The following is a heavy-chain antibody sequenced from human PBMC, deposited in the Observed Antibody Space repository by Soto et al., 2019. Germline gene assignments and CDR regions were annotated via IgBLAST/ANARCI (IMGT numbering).Heavy chain of an antibody. CDR1: GFTVSDNY. Sequence: EVQLVESGGGLIQPGGSLRLSCAASGFTVSDNYVTWVRQAPGKGLEWVSVIYAGGDTFYADSVKGRFTISRDSSENMVYLQMSSLRAEDTAVYHCARGLGLCSGGACYEYWGQGTVVTVSS. D-gene: IGHD2-15*01. CDR3: ARGLGLCSGGACYEY. J-gene: IGHJ4*02. V-gene: IGHV3-53*01. CDR2: IYAGGDT.